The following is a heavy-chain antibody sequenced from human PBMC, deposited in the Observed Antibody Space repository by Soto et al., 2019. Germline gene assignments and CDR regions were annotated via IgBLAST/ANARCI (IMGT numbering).Heavy chain of an antibody. Sequence: QVQLVQSGAEVKKPGSSVKVSCKASEGTFSSYSINCVRQAPGQGLEWMGEIIPIFGTANYAQKFQGRVTITADESTSTAYMELSSLRSEDTAVYYCARDGGRHSGGIDYWGQGTLVTVSS. V-gene: IGHV1-69*01. J-gene: IGHJ4*02. CDR1: EGTFSSYS. CDR2: IIPIFGTA. D-gene: IGHD1-26*01. CDR3: ARDGGRHSGGIDY.